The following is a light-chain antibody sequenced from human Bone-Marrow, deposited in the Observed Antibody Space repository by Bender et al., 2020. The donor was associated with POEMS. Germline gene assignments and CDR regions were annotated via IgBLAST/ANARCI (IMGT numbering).Light chain of an antibody. Sequence: QSALTQPASVSGSPGQSITISCTGTTSDIGTYNYVSWFQHRPDKAPKLILFQVKQRPSGISDRFSGSKSDNTASLTISGLQAEDEAVYYCSSHTVNSGWLFGGGTKVTVL. CDR1: TSDIGTYNY. CDR3: SSHTVNSGWL. J-gene: IGLJ3*02. V-gene: IGLV2-14*01. CDR2: QVK.